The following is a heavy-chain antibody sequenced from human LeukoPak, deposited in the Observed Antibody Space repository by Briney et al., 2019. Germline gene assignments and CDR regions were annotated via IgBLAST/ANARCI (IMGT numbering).Heavy chain of an antibody. V-gene: IGHV3-66*02. CDR2: IYIDART. CDR1: GVGVTDTL. CDR3: VRDRAGTQSWVEFDL. J-gene: IGHJ5*02. Sequence: PGGSLRLSCTLSGVGVTDTLIDWVRQAPGKGPEWVALIYIDARTVYADSVKCRFTISRDNSKNMVYLQMNSLRSEDSALYYCVRDRAGTQSWVEFDLWGQGTLVTVSS. D-gene: IGHD3-10*01.